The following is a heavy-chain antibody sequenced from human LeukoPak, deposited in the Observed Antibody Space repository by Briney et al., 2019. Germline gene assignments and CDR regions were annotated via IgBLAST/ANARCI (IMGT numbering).Heavy chain of an antibody. Sequence: GGSLRLSCAASGFTFEDYAMHWVRQAPGKGLEWVSVIYTDGTTYYADSVKGRFSISRDNSKNTLYLQMNTVRAEDTAVYYCARDIVVRGVEWFDPWGQGTLVTVSS. D-gene: IGHD3-10*01. CDR2: IYTDGTT. J-gene: IGHJ5*02. CDR1: GFTFEDYA. V-gene: IGHV3-66*01. CDR3: ARDIVVRGVEWFDP.